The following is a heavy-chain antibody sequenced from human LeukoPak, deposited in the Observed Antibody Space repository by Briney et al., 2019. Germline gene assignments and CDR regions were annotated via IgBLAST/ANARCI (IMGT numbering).Heavy chain of an antibody. Sequence: PSETLSLTCTVSAGSISSYYWSWIRQPPGKGLEWIGYIYYSGSTYYNPSLKSRVTISVDTSKNQFSLKLSSVTAADTAVYYCARDRGPYSGYDSYYFDYWGQGTLVTVSS. D-gene: IGHD5-12*01. CDR2: IYYSGST. CDR3: ARDRGPYSGYDSYYFDY. J-gene: IGHJ4*02. CDR1: AGSISSYY. V-gene: IGHV4-59*06.